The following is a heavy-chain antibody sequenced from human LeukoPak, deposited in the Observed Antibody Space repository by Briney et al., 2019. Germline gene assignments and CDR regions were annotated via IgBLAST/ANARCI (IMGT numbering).Heavy chain of an antibody. CDR2: ISGSGGST. CDR3: AIAHYDSSGIFDY. J-gene: IGHJ4*02. Sequence: GGSLRLSCAASGFTFSSYWMHWVRQTPGKGLEWVSAISGSGGSTYYADSVKGRFTISRDNSKNTLYLQMNNLRAEDTAVYYCAIAHYDSSGIFDYWGQGTLVTVSS. D-gene: IGHD3-22*01. CDR1: GFTFSSYW. V-gene: IGHV3-23*01.